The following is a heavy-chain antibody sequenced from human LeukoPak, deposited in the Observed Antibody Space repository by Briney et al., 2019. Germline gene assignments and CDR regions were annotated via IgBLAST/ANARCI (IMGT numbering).Heavy chain of an antibody. CDR3: ARHRGESHLDALDI. J-gene: IGHJ3*02. D-gene: IGHD2-21*01. V-gene: IGHV4-39*01. CDR2: IFYSGST. Sequence: PSETLSLTCAVSGGSISRSTYYWAWIRQPPGKGLEWIGSIFYSGSTYSSPSLKSRVTVSVDTSKNQLSLKLTSVTAADTAVYYCARHRGESHLDALDIWGQGTMVTVSS. CDR1: GGSISRSTYY.